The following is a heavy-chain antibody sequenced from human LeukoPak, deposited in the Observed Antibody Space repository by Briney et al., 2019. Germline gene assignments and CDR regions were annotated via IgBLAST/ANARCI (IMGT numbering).Heavy chain of an antibody. Sequence: GGSLRLSCVVSGFNVKTNYMSWVRQAPGKGPEWVSLIYSGGSTSYADSVKGRFTISRDNAKNSLYLQMNSLRAEDTAVYYCARDRREGIVATVDAFDIWGQGTMVTVSS. D-gene: IGHD5-12*01. CDR3: ARDRREGIVATVDAFDI. CDR2: IYSGGST. V-gene: IGHV3-66*01. CDR1: GFNVKTNY. J-gene: IGHJ3*02.